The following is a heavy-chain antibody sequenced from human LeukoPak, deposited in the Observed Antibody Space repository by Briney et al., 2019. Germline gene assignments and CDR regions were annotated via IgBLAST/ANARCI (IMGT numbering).Heavy chain of an antibody. D-gene: IGHD1-26*01. CDR2: ITWNSGTM. Sequence: PGGSLRLSCAASGFTFDDYAMHWVRQVPGKGLEWVSGITWNSGTMGYVDSVKGRFTISRDNAENSLYLQMNSLRAEDTAVYYCARDHIVGAIFDYWGQGTLVTVSS. CDR1: GFTFDDYA. CDR3: ARDHIVGAIFDY. J-gene: IGHJ4*02. V-gene: IGHV3-9*01.